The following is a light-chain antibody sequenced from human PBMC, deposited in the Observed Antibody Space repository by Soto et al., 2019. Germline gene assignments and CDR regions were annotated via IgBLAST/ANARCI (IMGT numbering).Light chain of an antibody. CDR3: LQHNTFPWT. Sequence: IQMTQSPSSLSAYVGDRVTITCRASQGIRNDLGWYEQKPGKAPERLIYGACRPQTGVPSRFSGSGSGTESTHTIRSLQPEDFATDYCLQHNTFPWTFGQGTKVEL. V-gene: IGKV1-17*01. CDR2: GAC. J-gene: IGKJ1*01. CDR1: QGIRND.